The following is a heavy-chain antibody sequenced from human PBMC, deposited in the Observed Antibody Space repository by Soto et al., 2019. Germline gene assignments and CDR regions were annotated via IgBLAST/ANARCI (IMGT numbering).Heavy chain of an antibody. CDR1: GFSLSTSGVG. V-gene: IGHV2-5*02. CDR3: ARGDIVLVPAAIDVYGWFSP. D-gene: IGHD2-2*01. J-gene: IGHJ5*02. CDR2: IYWDDDK. Sequence: QITLKESGPTLVKPTQTLTLTCTFSGFSLSTSGVGVGWIRQPPGKALEWLALIYWDDDKRYSPSLKSRLTITNDTSXXQXSXXLPNIDPGDTATYYCARGDIVLVPAAIDVYGWFSPWGQGTLVTVSS.